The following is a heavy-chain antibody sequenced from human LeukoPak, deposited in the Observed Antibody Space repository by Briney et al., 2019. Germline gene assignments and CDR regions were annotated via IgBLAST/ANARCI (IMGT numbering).Heavy chain of an antibody. J-gene: IGHJ4*02. D-gene: IGHD3-10*01. V-gene: IGHV3-64*01. Sequence: PGGSLRLSCAASGITFSTYAIHWVRQAPGKGLEYVPAISSNGDSTYYANSVKGRFTISRDNSKNTLYLQMGSLRAEDMAVYYCARSKVWFGELGPGYYFDYWGQGTLVTVSS. CDR3: ARSKVWFGELGPGYYFDY. CDR1: GITFSTYA. CDR2: ISSNGDST.